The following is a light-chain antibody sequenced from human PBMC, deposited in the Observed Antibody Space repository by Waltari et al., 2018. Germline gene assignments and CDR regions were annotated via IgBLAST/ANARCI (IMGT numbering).Light chain of an antibody. CDR3: QQYSSSPWT. CDR2: DAY. CDR1: QNVNSGY. V-gene: IGKV3-20*01. Sequence: EIVLTQSPDTLSLSPGERATLSCRASQNVNSGYLAWYQQKPGQAPRLLIYDAYSSATSSPASFSGSGSGTDFTLTISRVEPEDFEVYYCQQYSSSPWTFGQGTKVEIK. J-gene: IGKJ1*01.